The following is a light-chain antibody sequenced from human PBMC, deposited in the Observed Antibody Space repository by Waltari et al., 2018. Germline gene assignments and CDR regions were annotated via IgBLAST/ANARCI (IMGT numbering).Light chain of an antibody. Sequence: SSDLTQDPSLSVALGQTVRITCQGDSLRRYYASWYQQRPGQAPLLVLYGPDNRPSGIPDRFSGSTSGSTASLTITGAQAEDEADYYCHSRETFSTRLFGGGTRLTV. CDR1: SLRRYY. V-gene: IGLV3-19*01. CDR2: GPD. J-gene: IGLJ2*01. CDR3: HSRETFSTRL.